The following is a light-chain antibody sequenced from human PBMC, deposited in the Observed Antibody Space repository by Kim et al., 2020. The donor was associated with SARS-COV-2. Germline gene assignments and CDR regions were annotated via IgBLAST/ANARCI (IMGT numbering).Light chain of an antibody. V-gene: IGKV3-20*01. CDR3: QQYGRPPIT. Sequence: PGERATLSCRASQSVSGSSLAWYQQKPGQTPRLLIYGASTRASGIPDRFSASESGSDFTLTISRLEPEDFAVYYCQQYGRPPITFGQGTRLEIK. CDR1: QSVSGSS. J-gene: IGKJ5*01. CDR2: GAS.